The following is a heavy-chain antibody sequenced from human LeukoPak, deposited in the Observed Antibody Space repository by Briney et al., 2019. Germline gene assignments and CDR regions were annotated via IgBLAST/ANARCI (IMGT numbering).Heavy chain of an antibody. D-gene: IGHD1-26*01. Sequence: ASVKVSCKASGYTFTGYYLHWVRQAPGRGLEWMGWISPNSGETNSAQKFQGRVTMSRDTSISTAYMEPSRLTSDDTAVYYCARAPGAGTYLDYWGQGTLVTVSS. CDR2: ISPNSGET. CDR1: GYTFTGYY. V-gene: IGHV1-2*02. J-gene: IGHJ4*02. CDR3: ARAPGAGTYLDY.